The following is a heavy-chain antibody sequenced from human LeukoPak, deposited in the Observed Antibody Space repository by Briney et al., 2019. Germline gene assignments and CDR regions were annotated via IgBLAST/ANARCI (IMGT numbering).Heavy chain of an antibody. CDR1: GGSISSSNW. D-gene: IGHD5-24*01. CDR3: ARYYAVRNGYNFEDFDY. V-gene: IGHV3-11*01. Sequence: LSLTCAVSGGSISSSNWWSWVRQPPGKGLEWVSYISSSGATIYYADSVKGRFTISRGNAKNSLYLQMNNLRGEDTAVYYCARYYAVRNGYNFEDFDYWGQGTLVSVSS. CDR2: ISSSGATI. J-gene: IGHJ4*02.